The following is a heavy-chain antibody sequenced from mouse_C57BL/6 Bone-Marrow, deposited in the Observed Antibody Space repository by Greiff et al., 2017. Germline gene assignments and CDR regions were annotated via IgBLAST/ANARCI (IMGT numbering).Heavy chain of an antibody. CDR2: IHPSGSDT. CDR3: AIPYYDWFAY. Sequence: VQLQQPGAELVKPGASVKVSCKASGYTFTSYWMPWVKQRPGQGLEWIGRIHPSGSDTNYNQKFKGKATLTVDKSSSTAYMQLSSLTSEDSAVYYCAIPYYDWFAYWGQGTLVTVSA. J-gene: IGHJ3*01. CDR1: GYTFTSYW. D-gene: IGHD2-4*01. V-gene: IGHV1-74*01.